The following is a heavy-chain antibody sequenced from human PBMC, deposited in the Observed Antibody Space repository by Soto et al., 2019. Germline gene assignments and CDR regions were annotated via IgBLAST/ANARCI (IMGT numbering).Heavy chain of an antibody. CDR2: ITGSGSSI. D-gene: IGHD2-21*02. V-gene: IGHV3-9*01. J-gene: IGHJ5*02. CDR3: AKDDVSGDGLWLVSA. Sequence: VQLVESGGGLVQPGRSLRLSCAASGFTFDDYAMHWVRQAPGKGLEWVSGITGSGSSIQYTASVKGRFTISRDNSKNTVYLQMDYLRAEDTAMYYCAKDDVSGDGLWLVSAWGQGTPVTVS. CDR1: GFTFDDYA.